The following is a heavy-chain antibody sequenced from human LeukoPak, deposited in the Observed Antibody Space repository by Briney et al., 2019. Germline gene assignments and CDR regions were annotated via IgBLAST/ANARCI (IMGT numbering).Heavy chain of an antibody. CDR2: ISAYNGNT. D-gene: IGHD6-13*01. Sequence: ASVTVSCKASVYTFTSYGISWVRQAPGQGLEWMGWISAYNGNTNYAQKLQGRVTMTTDTSTSTADMELRSLRSDDTAVYYCARGNSSSWYGWYFDYWGQGTLVTVSS. J-gene: IGHJ4*02. CDR3: ARGNSSSWYGWYFDY. V-gene: IGHV1-18*01. CDR1: VYTFTSYG.